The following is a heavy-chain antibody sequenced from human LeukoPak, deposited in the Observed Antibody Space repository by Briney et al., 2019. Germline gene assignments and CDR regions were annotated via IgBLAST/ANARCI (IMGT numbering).Heavy chain of an antibody. D-gene: IGHD2-2*01. CDR1: GYTFTSYD. CDR2: MNPNSGNT. V-gene: IGHV1-8*01. J-gene: IGHJ4*02. Sequence: ASVKVSCKASGYTFTSYDINWVRQATGRGLEWMGWMNPNSGNTGYAQKFQGRVTMTRNTSISTAYMELGSLRSEDTAVYYCARAPYCSSTSCSGADYWGQGTLVTVSS. CDR3: ARAPYCSSTSCSGADY.